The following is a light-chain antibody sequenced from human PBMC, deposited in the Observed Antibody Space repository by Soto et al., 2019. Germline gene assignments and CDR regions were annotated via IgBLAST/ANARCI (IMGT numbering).Light chain of an antibody. CDR3: HQYGSSPRT. Sequence: DIVLTQSPGTLSLSPGERATLSCRASQSVSSSYLAWYQQKPGQAPRLLIYGASGRATGIPDRFSGSGSGTDFTLTISRLEPEDFAVYYCHQYGSSPRTFGQGTKVDIK. J-gene: IGKJ1*01. CDR2: GAS. CDR1: QSVSSSY. V-gene: IGKV3-20*01.